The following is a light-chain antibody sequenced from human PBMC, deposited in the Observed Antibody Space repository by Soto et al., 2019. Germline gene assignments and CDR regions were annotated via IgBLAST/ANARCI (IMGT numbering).Light chain of an antibody. CDR1: QSVSSN. CDR2: GAS. J-gene: IGKJ1*01. CDR3: QQYNNWPPWT. V-gene: IGKV3-15*01. Sequence: EVVMTQSPATLSVSPGERATLSCRASQSVSSNLAWYQQKPGQAPRLLIYGASTRATGIPARFSGSGSGTEFTLPLSSLQSEDFAVYYCQQYNNWPPWTFGQGTKGEIK.